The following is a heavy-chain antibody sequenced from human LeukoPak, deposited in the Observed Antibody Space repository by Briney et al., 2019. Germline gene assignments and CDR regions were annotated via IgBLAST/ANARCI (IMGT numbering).Heavy chain of an antibody. D-gene: IGHD6-19*01. V-gene: IGHV3-23*01. CDR2: IGGSDGST. Sequence: GGSLRLSCAGSGFTLKSFWMHWVRQAPGKGLEWVSAIGGSDGSTYYADSVKGRFTISRDNSKNTLYLQMNSLRAEDTAVYYCAKDRGIAVAGSFDYWGQGTLVTVSS. CDR3: AKDRGIAVAGSFDY. CDR1: GFTLKSFW. J-gene: IGHJ4*02.